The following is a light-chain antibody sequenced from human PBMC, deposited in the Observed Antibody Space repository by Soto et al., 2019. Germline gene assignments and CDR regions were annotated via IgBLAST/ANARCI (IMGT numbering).Light chain of an antibody. V-gene: IGKV3-15*01. CDR3: HHYET. CDR1: QSVSIH. CDR2: GAS. J-gene: IGKJ1*01. Sequence: ETVMTQSPGTLSVSLGERATLSCRASQSVSIHLAWYQQKPGQAPRLLIYGASTRATGIPARFSGSGSGTEFTLTMSSLQSEDFTVYYCHHYETFGQGTKVDIK.